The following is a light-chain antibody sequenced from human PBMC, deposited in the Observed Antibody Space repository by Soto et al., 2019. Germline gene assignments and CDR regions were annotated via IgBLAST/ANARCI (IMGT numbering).Light chain of an antibody. Sequence: QSALTQPASVSGSPGQSITISCTGTSSDVGGYDYVSWYQLHPGKAPKLMVFEVSNRPSGVSYRFSGSKSGNTASLTISGLQAEDEADYYCCSYTSSSNWVFGGGTKLTVL. CDR1: SSDVGGYDY. CDR2: EVS. J-gene: IGLJ3*02. CDR3: CSYTSSSNWV. V-gene: IGLV2-14*01.